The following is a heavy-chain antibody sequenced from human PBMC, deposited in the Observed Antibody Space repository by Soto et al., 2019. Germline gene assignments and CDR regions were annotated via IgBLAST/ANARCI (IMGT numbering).Heavy chain of an antibody. CDR1: GFTFSIYG. D-gene: IGHD2-15*01. CDR2: XSXXXDXA. V-gene: IGHV3-23*01. CDR3: ARPYGGKIGDAPDL. Sequence: PGGSPRLSCAASGFTFSIYGMSWVRQVPGKGLEWVXTXSXXXDXAXXXDXXXXRFTISRDNSQNTLYLQMNSLRAEDTAVYYCARPYGGKIGDAPDLWGQGTMVTVSS. J-gene: IGHJ3*01.